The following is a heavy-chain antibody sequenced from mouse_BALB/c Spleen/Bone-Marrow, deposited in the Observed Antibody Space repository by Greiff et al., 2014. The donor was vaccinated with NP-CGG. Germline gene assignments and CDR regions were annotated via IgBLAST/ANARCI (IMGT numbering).Heavy chain of an antibody. CDR3: ATTDSSGVFAY. CDR2: IDPANGNT. V-gene: IGHV14-3*02. J-gene: IGHJ3*01. CDR1: GFNIKDTY. Sequence: VQLQQSGAELVKPGASLKLSCTASGFNIKDTYMHWVKQRPEQGLEWIGRIDPANGNTKYDPKFQGKATITADTSSNTAYLQLSSLTSEDTAVYYCATTDSSGVFAYWGQGTLVTVSA. D-gene: IGHD3-2*01.